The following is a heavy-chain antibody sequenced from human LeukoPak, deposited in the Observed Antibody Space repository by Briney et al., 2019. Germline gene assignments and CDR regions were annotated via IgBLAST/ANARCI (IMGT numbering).Heavy chain of an antibody. Sequence: PGGSLRLSCAASGFTFSDYYMSWIRQAPGKGLEWVSYISSSGTTIYYADSVKGRFTISRDNAKNSLYLQMNSLRAEDTAVYCCARESYYYDSSGYYVYYFDYWGQGTLVTVSS. CDR3: ARESYYYDSSGYYVYYFDY. V-gene: IGHV3-11*01. D-gene: IGHD3-22*01. CDR1: GFTFSDYY. CDR2: ISSSGTTI. J-gene: IGHJ4*02.